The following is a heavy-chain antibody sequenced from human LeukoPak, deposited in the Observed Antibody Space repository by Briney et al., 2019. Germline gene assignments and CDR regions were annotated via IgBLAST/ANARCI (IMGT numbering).Heavy chain of an antibody. Sequence: PSETLSLTCTVSGGCISSTNYYWVWIRQPPGKGLEWLGSIYSSGSTYYNPSLKSPVTIFVDTSKSQFSLKRSSVTAADTAVYYCARLGDSGSTLNWFDPWGQGTLVTVSS. V-gene: IGHV4-39*01. CDR1: GGCISSTNYY. D-gene: IGHD3-10*01. CDR2: IYSSGST. J-gene: IGHJ5*02. CDR3: ARLGDSGSTLNWFDP.